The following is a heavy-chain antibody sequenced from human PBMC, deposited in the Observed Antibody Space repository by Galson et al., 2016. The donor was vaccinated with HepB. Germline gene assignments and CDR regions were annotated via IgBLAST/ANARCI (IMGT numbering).Heavy chain of an antibody. Sequence: SVKVSCKASGYTFPAYTIHWVRQAPGQRLEWMGWFHPGDGGTKYFPKFEGRATFSGDTSASTVYLELDSLRSEDTAVYYCARQFPGVQWDFWGQGSLVTVSS. CDR1: GYTFPAYT. CDR2: FHPGDGGT. J-gene: IGHJ4*02. CDR3: ARQFPGVQWDF. D-gene: IGHD2-8*01. V-gene: IGHV1-3*01.